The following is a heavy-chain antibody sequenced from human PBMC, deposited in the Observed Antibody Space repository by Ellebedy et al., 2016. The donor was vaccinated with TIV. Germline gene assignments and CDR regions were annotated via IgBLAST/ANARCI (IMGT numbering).Heavy chain of an antibody. J-gene: IGHJ6*02. V-gene: IGHV3-66*01. CDR1: GYTVSSNY. Sequence: PGGSLRLSCAVSGYTVSSNYMSWVRQAPGKGLEWVSVIYSGGGTYYAESVKGRFTISRESSKNTVILQMNTLRVADTAVYYCARTTRQQRRMDVWGQGTTVIVSS. CDR3: ARTTRQQRRMDV. CDR2: IYSGGGT. D-gene: IGHD6-19*01.